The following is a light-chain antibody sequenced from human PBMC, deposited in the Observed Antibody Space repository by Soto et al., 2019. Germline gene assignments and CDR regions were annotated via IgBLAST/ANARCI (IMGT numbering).Light chain of an antibody. CDR2: VNSDGSH. CDR1: SGHSNYA. J-gene: IGLJ2*01. V-gene: IGLV4-69*01. Sequence: QPVLTQSPSASASLGASVKLTCTLSSGHSNYAIAWHQQQPEKGPRYLMKVNSDGSHSKGDGIPDRFSGSGSGTERYLTISSLQSEDEADYYCQTWGTGIRVFGGGTKLTVL. CDR3: QTWGTGIRV.